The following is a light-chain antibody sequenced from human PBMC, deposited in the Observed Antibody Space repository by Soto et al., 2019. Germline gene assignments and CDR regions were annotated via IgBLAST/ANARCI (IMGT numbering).Light chain of an antibody. V-gene: IGKV3-15*01. Sequence: EIVMTQSPATLSVSPGERATLSCRASQSVSSNLAWYQQKPGQAPRLLIYGASTRATGIPARFSGSGSGTEFTLTISSLQVEDFGVYYCQQYNNWPPRFTFGPGTKVDIK. CDR3: QQYNNWPPRFT. J-gene: IGKJ3*01. CDR2: GAS. CDR1: QSVSSN.